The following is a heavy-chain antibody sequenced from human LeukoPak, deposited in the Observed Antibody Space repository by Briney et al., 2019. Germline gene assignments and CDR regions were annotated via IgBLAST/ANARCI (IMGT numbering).Heavy chain of an antibody. CDR2: IIPIFGTA. D-gene: IGHD4-11*01. CDR1: GGTFSSYA. Sequence: ASVKVSCKASGGTFSSYAISWVRLAPGQGLEWMGGIIPIFGTANYAQKFQGRVTITADGSTSTAYMELSSLRSEDTAVYYCARAGTTVTYYYYYYMDVWGKGTTVTVSS. J-gene: IGHJ6*03. CDR3: ARAGTTVTYYYYYYMDV. V-gene: IGHV1-69*01.